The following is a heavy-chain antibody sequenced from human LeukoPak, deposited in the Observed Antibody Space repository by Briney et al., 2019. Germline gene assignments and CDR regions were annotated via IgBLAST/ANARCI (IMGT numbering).Heavy chain of an antibody. CDR1: GGSFSGYY. D-gene: IGHD6-13*01. V-gene: IGHV4-34*01. J-gene: IGHJ2*01. Sequence: SETLSLTCAVYGGSFSGYYWSWIRQPPGKGLEWIGEINHSGSTNYNPSLKSRVTISVDTSKNQFSLKLRSVTAADTAVFYCARAKSSSWHHLENWYFELWGRGTLVTVSS. CDR3: ARAKSSSWHHLENWYFEL. CDR2: INHSGST.